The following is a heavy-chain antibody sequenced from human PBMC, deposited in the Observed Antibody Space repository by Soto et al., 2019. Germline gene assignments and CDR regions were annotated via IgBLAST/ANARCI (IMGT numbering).Heavy chain of an antibody. CDR3: ARHYPTAVSGAGWFDT. CDR1: GGSDVFNNYP. J-gene: IGHJ5*02. V-gene: IGHV1-69*01. CDR2: IITMFNTA. Sequence: QVQLVQSGAEIKKPASSVKVSCKASGGSDVFNNYPVSWVRQAPGQGLEWMGAIITMFNTADYAQRFLGRVTITADEFTRKVYMELTSLTSDDTAVYYCARHYPTAVSGAGWFDTWGQGTLVTVSS. D-gene: IGHD6-19*01.